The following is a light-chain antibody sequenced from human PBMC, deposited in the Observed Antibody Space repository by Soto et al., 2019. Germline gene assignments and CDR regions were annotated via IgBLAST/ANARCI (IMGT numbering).Light chain of an antibody. V-gene: IGKV3D-20*02. J-gene: IGKJ2*01. CDR1: QSVSSSY. CDR2: DAS. Sequence: EIVFTQSPGTLSLSPGERATLSCRASQSVSSSYLAWYQQKPGQAPRLLIYDASNRATGIPARFSGSGSGTDFTLTISSLDPEDFAIYYCQQRSFLYTFGQGTKVDIK. CDR3: QQRSFLYT.